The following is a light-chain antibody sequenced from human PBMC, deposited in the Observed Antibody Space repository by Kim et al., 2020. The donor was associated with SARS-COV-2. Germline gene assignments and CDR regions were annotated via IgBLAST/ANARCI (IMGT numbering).Light chain of an antibody. CDR1: QSVSSNY. V-gene: IGKV3-20*01. Sequence: LSPGESATLSCRAGQSVSSNYLAWYQQKPGQAPRLLIYGASSRATGIPDRFSGSGSGTDFTLTISRLEPEDFAVYYCQQYGSSPYTFGQGTKLEIK. CDR2: GAS. J-gene: IGKJ2*01. CDR3: QQYGSSPYT.